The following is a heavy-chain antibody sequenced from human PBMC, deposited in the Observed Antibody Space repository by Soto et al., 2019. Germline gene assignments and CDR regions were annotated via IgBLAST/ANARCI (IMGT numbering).Heavy chain of an antibody. CDR2: IIPIFGTA. D-gene: IGHD3-22*01. Sequence: SVKVSCKASGGTFSSYAISWVRQAPGQGLEWMGGIIPIFGTANYAQKFQGRVTITADKSTSTAYVELSSLRSEDTAVYYCARNYYDSSGYYYAYWGQGTLVTVSS. V-gene: IGHV1-69*06. J-gene: IGHJ4*02. CDR1: GGTFSSYA. CDR3: ARNYYDSSGYYYAY.